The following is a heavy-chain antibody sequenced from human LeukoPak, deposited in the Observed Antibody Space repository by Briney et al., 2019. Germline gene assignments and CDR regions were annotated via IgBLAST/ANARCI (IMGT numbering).Heavy chain of an antibody. V-gene: IGHV3-30*04. CDR1: GFTFSSYA. Sequence: GGSLRLSCAASGFTFSSYAMHWVRQAPGKGLEWVAVISYDGSNKYYADSVKGRFTISRDNSKNTLYLQMNSLRAEDTAVYYCARVSGLAVADYFDYWGQGTLVTVSS. J-gene: IGHJ4*02. CDR3: ARVSGLAVADYFDY. CDR2: ISYDGSNK. D-gene: IGHD6-19*01.